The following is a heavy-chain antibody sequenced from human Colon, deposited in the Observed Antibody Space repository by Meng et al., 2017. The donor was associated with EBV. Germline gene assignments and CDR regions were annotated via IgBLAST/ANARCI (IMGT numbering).Heavy chain of an antibody. CDR2: IYHSGST. CDR1: GGSPSSRNW. CDR3: ARVGAYCGGDCYHPR. V-gene: IGHV4-4*02. Sequence: GRLRRSAPGLVKPSGPLSLTCAVSGGSPSSRNWWSWVRQPPGKGLEWIGEIYHSGSTNYNPSLKSRVTISVDESKNQFSLRLSSVTAADTAVYYCARVGAYCGGDCYHPRWGQGTLVTVSS. J-gene: IGHJ4*02. D-gene: IGHD2-21*02.